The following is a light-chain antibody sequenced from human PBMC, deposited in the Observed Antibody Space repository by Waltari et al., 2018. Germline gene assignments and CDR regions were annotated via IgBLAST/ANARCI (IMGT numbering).Light chain of an antibody. Sequence: QSALTQPPSASGSPGQSVTISCTGTSSDVGGYNYVSWYQHPPGKAPKLMIYEVSKRPSGVPDRFSGAKSGNTASLTVSGLQTEDEADYYCSSYAGNHVVFGGGTKLTVL. CDR1: SSDVGGYNY. CDR3: SSYAGNHVV. V-gene: IGLV2-8*01. CDR2: EVS. J-gene: IGLJ2*01.